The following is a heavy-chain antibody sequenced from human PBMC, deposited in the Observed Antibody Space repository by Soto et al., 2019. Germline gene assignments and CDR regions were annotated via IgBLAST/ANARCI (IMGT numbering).Heavy chain of an antibody. Sequence: GGSLRLSCAASGFTFDDYAMHWVRQAPGKGLEWVSGISWNSGSIGYADSVKGRFTISRDNAKNSLYLQMNSLRAEDTALYYCAKDIPGIAAAGSPDYWGQGTLVTVSS. J-gene: IGHJ4*02. V-gene: IGHV3-9*01. D-gene: IGHD6-13*01. CDR1: GFTFDDYA. CDR3: AKDIPGIAAAGSPDY. CDR2: ISWNSGSI.